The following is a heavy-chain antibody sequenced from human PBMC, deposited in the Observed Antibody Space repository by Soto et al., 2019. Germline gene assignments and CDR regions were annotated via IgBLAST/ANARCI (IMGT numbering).Heavy chain of an antibody. J-gene: IGHJ4*02. CDR1: GFTFSSYA. CDR3: AARVAQGY. V-gene: IGHV3-23*01. CDR2: ISDSGGNI. D-gene: IGHD3-3*01. Sequence: PGGSLGLSCATSGFTFSSYAMNWVRQAPGKGLEWVSAISDSGGNIYYADSVKGRFTISRDNSKNTLYLQMNSLRAEDTAVYYCAARVAQGYWGQGTLVTVSS.